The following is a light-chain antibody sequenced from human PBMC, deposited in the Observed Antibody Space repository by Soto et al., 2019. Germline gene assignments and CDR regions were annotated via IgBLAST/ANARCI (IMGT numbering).Light chain of an antibody. CDR1: QSVGSN. Sequence: EIVMTQSPATLSVSPGERVTLSFRARQSVGSNLAWYQQKPGQAPRLLIYGASTRATGIPARFSGSGSETEFTLTISSLQSEDFAVYYCQQYKNWPLFGQGTRLEIK. CDR3: QQYKNWPL. V-gene: IGKV3-15*01. J-gene: IGKJ5*01. CDR2: GAS.